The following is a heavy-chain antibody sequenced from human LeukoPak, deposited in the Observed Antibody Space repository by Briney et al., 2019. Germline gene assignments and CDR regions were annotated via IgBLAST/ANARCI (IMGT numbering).Heavy chain of an antibody. Sequence: GGSLRLSCAASGFTFSDYYMSWIRQAPGKGLEWVSYISSSGSTIYYADSVKGRFTISRDNAKNSLYLQMNSLRAEDTAVYYCARAPRVRVRGEPRDAFDIWGKGTTVTVSS. D-gene: IGHD3-10*01. CDR2: ISSSGSTI. J-gene: IGHJ3*02. CDR1: GFTFSDYY. V-gene: IGHV3-11*04. CDR3: ARAPRVRVRGEPRDAFDI.